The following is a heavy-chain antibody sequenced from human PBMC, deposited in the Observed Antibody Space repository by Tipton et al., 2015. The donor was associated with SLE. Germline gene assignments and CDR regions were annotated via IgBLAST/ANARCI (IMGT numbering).Heavy chain of an antibody. CDR2: LYYSGST. CDR1: GVSISSGGHY. V-gene: IGHV4-31*03. Sequence: TLSLTCTVSGVSISSGGHYWSWLRQLPGKGLEWIGYLYYSGSTEYNPSLKSRVTISIDSSKSQLSLNPRSVTAADTAVYYCARDPGMSRYLDGRYFDYWGRGTQVTVSS. D-gene: IGHD3-9*01. CDR3: ARDPGMSRYLDGRYFDY. J-gene: IGHJ4*02.